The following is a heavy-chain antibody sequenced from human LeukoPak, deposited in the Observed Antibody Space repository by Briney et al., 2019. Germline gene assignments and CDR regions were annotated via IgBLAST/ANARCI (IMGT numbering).Heavy chain of an antibody. V-gene: IGHV4-61*01. CDR1: GGSVSSGSYY. J-gene: IGHJ4*02. D-gene: IGHD3-3*01. CDR2: IYYSGST. Sequence: PSETLSLTCTVSGGSVSSGSYYWSWIRQPPGKGLEWIGYIYYSGSTNYNPSLKSRVTISVDTSENQFSLKLSSVTAADTAVYYRARVTNVLRFLEWLPAVYYFDYWGQGTLVTVSS. CDR3: ARVTNVLRFLEWLPAVYYFDY.